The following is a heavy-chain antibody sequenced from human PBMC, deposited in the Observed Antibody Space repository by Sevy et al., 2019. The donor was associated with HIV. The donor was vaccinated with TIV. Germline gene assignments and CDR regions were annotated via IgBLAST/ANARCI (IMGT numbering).Heavy chain of an antibody. Sequence: GGSLRLSCAASGFTFSSYWMSWVRQAPGKGLEWVVNIKQDGSEKYYVDSVKGRLTISRDNAKNSLYLQMNSLRAEDTAVYYCARVPYSSSYYYYYGMDVWGQGTTVTVSS. D-gene: IGHD6-6*01. CDR2: IKQDGSEK. CDR1: GFTFSSYW. J-gene: IGHJ6*02. V-gene: IGHV3-7*01. CDR3: ARVPYSSSYYYYYGMDV.